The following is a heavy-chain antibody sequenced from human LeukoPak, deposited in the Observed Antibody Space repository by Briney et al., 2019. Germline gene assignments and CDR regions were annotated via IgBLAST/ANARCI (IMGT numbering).Heavy chain of an antibody. V-gene: IGHV1-2*02. CDR3: ARGVRDIVVVTAINWFDP. D-gene: IGHD2-21*02. J-gene: IGHJ5*02. Sequence: ASVKVSCKASGYTFTGYYMHWVRQAPGQGLEWMGWINPNSGGTNYAQKFRGRVTMTRDTSISTAYMELSRLRSDDTAVYYCARGVRDIVVVTAINWFDPWGQGTLVTVSS. CDR1: GYTFTGYY. CDR2: INPNSGGT.